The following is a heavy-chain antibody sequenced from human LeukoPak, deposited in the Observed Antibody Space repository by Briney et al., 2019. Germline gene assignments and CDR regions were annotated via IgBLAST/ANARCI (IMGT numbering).Heavy chain of an antibody. CDR3: ARLAAGTRIVLDS. J-gene: IGHJ5*01. CDR1: GFTFSTYA. Sequence: GGSLRLSCAASGFTFSTYAVNWVRQAPGKGLEWVSTISGSGDSTYYADSVKGRFTISRDNSKDTLYLQMSSVRVDDTAVYYCARLAAGTRIVLDSWGQGTLVTVSS. V-gene: IGHV3-23*01. D-gene: IGHD6-13*01. CDR2: ISGSGDST.